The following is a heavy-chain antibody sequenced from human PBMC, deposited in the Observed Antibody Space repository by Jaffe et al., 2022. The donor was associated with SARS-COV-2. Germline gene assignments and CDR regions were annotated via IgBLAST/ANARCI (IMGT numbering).Heavy chain of an antibody. J-gene: IGHJ6*03. CDR3: ARTPLWFGDNYYYMDV. D-gene: IGHD3-10*01. CDR1: GGSISSYY. CDR2: IYYSGST. Sequence: QVQLQESGPGLVKPSETLSLTCTVSGGSISSYYWSWIRQPPGKGLEWIGYIYYSGSTKYNPSLKSRVTIAVDTSKNQFSLKLSSVTAADTAVYYCARTPLWFGDNYYYMDVWGKGTTVTVSS. V-gene: IGHV4-59*01.